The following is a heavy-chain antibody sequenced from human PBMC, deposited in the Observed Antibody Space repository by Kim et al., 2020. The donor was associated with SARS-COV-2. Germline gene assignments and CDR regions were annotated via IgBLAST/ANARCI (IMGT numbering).Heavy chain of an antibody. V-gene: IGHV4-61*01. CDR3: ASSGLLWFGELDY. J-gene: IGHJ4*02. CDR1: GGSVSSGSYY. D-gene: IGHD3-10*01. Sequence: SETLSLTCTVSGGSVSSGSYYWSWIRQPPGKGLEWIGYIYYSGSTNYNPSLKSRVTISVDTSKNQFSLKLSSVTAADTAVYYCASSGLLWFGELDYWGQGTLVTVSS. CDR2: IYYSGST.